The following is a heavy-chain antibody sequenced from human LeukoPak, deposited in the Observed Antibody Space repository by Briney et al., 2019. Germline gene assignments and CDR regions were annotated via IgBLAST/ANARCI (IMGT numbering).Heavy chain of an antibody. J-gene: IGHJ3*01. CDR2: INNDASRP. CDR1: RFTFSDYW. V-gene: IGHV3-74*01. CDR3: ARETREAGSGDHQTDSFDV. Sequence: GGSLRLSCAASRFTFSDYWMHWVRQAPGKGLVWVSRINNDASRPSYAGSVKGRFTISRDNAKNILYLQMNSLRVEDTALYYCARETREAGSGDHQTDSFDVWGQGTMVSVST. D-gene: IGHD2-15*01.